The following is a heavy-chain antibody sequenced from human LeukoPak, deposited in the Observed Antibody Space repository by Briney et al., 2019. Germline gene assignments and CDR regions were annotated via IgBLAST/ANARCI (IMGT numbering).Heavy chain of an antibody. J-gene: IGHJ4*02. CDR2: IYYSGST. Sequence: SETLSLTCTVSGGSISSSSYYWGWIRQPPGKGLEWIGSIYYSGSTYYNPSLKSRVTISVDTSKNQFSLKLSSVTAADTAVYYCARGPLGGSSSPSDAFDIWGQGTLVTVSS. D-gene: IGHD6-6*01. CDR3: ARGPLGGSSSPSDAFDI. V-gene: IGHV4-39*07. CDR1: GGSISSSSYY.